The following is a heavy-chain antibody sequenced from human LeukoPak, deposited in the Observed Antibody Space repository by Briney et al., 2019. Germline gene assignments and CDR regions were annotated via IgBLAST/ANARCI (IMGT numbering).Heavy chain of an antibody. CDR2: IYYSGST. CDR3: ARGKGWFDP. Sequence: PSETLSLTCTVSGGYISSGPFFWSWVRQPPGKGLEWIGYIYYSGSTNYNPSLKSRVTISVDTSKNQFSLKLSSVTAADTAVYYCARGKGWFDPWGQGTLVTVSS. J-gene: IGHJ5*01. CDR1: GGYISSGPFF. V-gene: IGHV4-61*01.